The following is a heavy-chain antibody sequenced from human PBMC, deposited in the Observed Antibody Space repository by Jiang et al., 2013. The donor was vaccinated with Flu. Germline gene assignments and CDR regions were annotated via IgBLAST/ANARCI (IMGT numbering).Heavy chain of an antibody. CDR1: VAPSVVTT. CDR2: IYYSGST. CDR3: ARWGPLGGGHYYGSGSYSGWYFDL. J-gene: IGHJ2*01. D-gene: IGHD3-10*01. Sequence: GLVKPSGDPRPSPALSLVAPSVVTTGAGSGSPHGKGLEWIGYIYYSGSTNYNPXFKSRVTISVDTSKNQFSLKLSSVTAADTAVYYCARWGPLGGGHYYGSGSYSGWYFDLWGRGTLVTVSS. V-gene: IGHV4-59*01.